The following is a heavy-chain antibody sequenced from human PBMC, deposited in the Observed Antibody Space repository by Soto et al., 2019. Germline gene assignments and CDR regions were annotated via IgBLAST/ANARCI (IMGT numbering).Heavy chain of an antibody. V-gene: IGHV1-2*04. CDR2: INPNSGGT. CDR1: GYTFTGYY. D-gene: IGHD2-2*01. CDR3: ARAGCSSTSCYGPYYYYYGMDV. J-gene: IGHJ6*02. Sequence: ASVKVSCKASGYTFTGYYVHWVRQAPGQGLEWMGWINPNSGGTNYAQKFQGWVTMTRDTSISTAYMELSRLRSDDTAVYYCARAGCSSTSCYGPYYYYYGMDVWGQGTTVTVSS.